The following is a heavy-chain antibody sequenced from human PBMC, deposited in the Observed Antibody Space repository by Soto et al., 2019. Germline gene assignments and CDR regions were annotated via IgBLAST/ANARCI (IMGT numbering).Heavy chain of an antibody. V-gene: IGHV1-2*04. CDR2: INPNSGGT. CDR1: GYTFTGYY. D-gene: IGHD1-20*01. J-gene: IGHJ3*02. CDR3: ARDQAPGIDDFDI. Sequence: GASVKVSCKASGYTFTGYYMHWVRQAPGQGLEWMGWINPNSGGTNYAQKFQGWVTMTRDTSISTAYMELSRLRSDDTAVYYCARDQAPGIDDFDIWGQGTLVTVS.